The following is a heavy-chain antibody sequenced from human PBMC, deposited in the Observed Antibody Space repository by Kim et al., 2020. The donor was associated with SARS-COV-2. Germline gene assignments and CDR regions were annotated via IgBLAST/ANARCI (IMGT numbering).Heavy chain of an antibody. J-gene: IGHJ5*02. CDR3: ARGLTRIVVVIPGGWFDP. CDR2: IYYSGST. V-gene: IGHV4-39*01. CDR1: GGSISSSSYY. D-gene: IGHD3-22*01. Sequence: SETLSLTCTVSGGSISSSSYYWGWIRQPPGQGLEWIGSIYYSGSTYYNPSLKRRVTISVDTSKNQFSLKLSSVTAADTAVYYCARGLTRIVVVIPGGWFDPWGQGTLVTLSS.